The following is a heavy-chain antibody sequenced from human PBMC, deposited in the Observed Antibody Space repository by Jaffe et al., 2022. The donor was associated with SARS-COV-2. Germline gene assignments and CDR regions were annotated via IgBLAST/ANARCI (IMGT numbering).Heavy chain of an antibody. J-gene: IGHJ4*02. CDR3: VSWLSHRSY. D-gene: IGHD3-22*01. V-gene: IGHV3-72*01. CDR2: SKDKGSSFTT. Sequence: EVQLVESGGGLVQPGRSLRLSCAVSGFILSDHYMDWVRQAPGKGLEWVGRSKDKGSSFTTEYAASVKGRFTISRDDSRSSLYLQMNSLKTEDTAVYYCVSWLSHRSYWGQGTQVTVSS. CDR1: GFILSDHY.